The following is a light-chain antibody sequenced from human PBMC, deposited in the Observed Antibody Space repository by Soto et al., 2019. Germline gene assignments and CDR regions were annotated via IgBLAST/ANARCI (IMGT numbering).Light chain of an antibody. CDR2: AAS. V-gene: IGKV1-39*01. CDR1: QSISNY. Sequence: DIQMTQSPSSLSASVGDRVTITCRASQSISNYLNWYQQKPGKAPTLLIYAASTLQSGVPSRFSGSRSGTDFTLTISSLQPEDFASYYCQQSSRTPWTFGQGTKVDIK. CDR3: QQSSRTPWT. J-gene: IGKJ1*01.